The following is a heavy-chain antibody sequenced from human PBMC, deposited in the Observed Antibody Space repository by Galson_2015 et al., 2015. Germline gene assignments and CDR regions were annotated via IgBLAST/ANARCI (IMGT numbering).Heavy chain of an antibody. CDR2: ITSSSASI. CDR1: GFIFSTYS. D-gene: IGHD2-15*01. V-gene: IGHV3-48*02. J-gene: IGHJ3*02. CDR3: ARGGYCSGASCYLGTFDI. Sequence: SLRLSCAASGFIFSTYSMHWVRQAPGKGLEWLAYITSSSASIYYSDSVKGRFTLSRDNAKNSLFLQMNTLRDDDTAVYYCARGGYCSGASCYLGTFDIWGQGTLVTVSS.